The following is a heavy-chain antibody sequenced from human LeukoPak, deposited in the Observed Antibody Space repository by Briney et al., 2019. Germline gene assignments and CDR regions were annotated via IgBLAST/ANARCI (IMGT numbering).Heavy chain of an antibody. CDR3: AREDLGQTGTNYGMDV. Sequence: AASVKVSCTASGYTFTVYYMHWVRQAPGQGLEWMGWINPNSGGTNYAQKFQGWVTMTRDTSISTAYMELSRLRSDDTAVYYCAREDLGQTGTNYGMDVWGQGTTVTVSS. J-gene: IGHJ6*02. CDR1: GYTFTVYY. D-gene: IGHD1-1*01. CDR2: INPNSGGT. V-gene: IGHV1-2*04.